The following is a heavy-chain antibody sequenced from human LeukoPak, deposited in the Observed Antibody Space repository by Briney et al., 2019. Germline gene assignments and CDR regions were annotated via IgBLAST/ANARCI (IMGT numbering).Heavy chain of an antibody. D-gene: IGHD2-21*01. CDR3: TRPHVDGDYYYFQY. J-gene: IGHJ4*02. CDR2: MRGSGGRK. Sequence: PGGSLRLSCAASGFTFSSYAMSWGRQAPGKGLEWGSGMRGSGGRKKYADSVKGRVTISRDNSKNTLYLQLNSLRAEDPAVYYCTRPHVDGDYYYFQYWGQGTLVPVSS. V-gene: IGHV3-23*01. CDR1: GFTFSSYA.